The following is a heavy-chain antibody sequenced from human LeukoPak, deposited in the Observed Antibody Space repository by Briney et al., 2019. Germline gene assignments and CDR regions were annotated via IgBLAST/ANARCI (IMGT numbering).Heavy chain of an antibody. CDR1: GFTFSSYS. V-gene: IGHV3-66*01. CDR2: IYSGGST. J-gene: IGHJ6*03. CDR3: ARDHPPDYYMDV. Sequence: GGSLRLSCAASGFTFSSYSMNWVRQAPGKGLEWVSVIYSGGSTYHADSVKGRFTISRDNSKNTLYLQMNSLRAEDTAVYYCARDHPPDYYMDVWGKGTTVTISS.